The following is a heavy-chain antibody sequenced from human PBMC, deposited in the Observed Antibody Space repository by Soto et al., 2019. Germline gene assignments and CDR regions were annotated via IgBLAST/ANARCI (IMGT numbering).Heavy chain of an antibody. V-gene: IGHV1-69*12. CDR1: GGTFSSYA. CDR3: ARDIYGSGSYPPSFDY. D-gene: IGHD3-10*01. CDR2: IIPIFGTA. Sequence: QVQLVQSGAEVKKPGSSVKVSCKASGGTFSSYAISWVRQAPGQGLEWMGGIIPIFGTANYAQKFQGRVTVTADESPSTAYRELSSLRSEDTAVYYCARDIYGSGSYPPSFDYWGQGTLVTVSS. J-gene: IGHJ4*02.